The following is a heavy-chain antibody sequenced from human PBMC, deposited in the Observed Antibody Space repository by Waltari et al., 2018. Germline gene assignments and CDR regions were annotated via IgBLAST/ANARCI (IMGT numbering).Heavy chain of an antibody. V-gene: IGHV1-69-2*01. CDR1: GYTLTDYY. J-gene: IGHJ4*02. Sequence: EVQLVQSGAEVKKPGATVKISCKVSGYTLTDYYMHWVLQAPGKGLEWLVLVDPEDGKTIYAEKFQGRVTITADTSTDTAYMELSSLRSEDTAVYYCATGLAAAPKPWGQGTLVTVSS. CDR2: VDPEDGKT. D-gene: IGHD6-13*01. CDR3: ATGLAAAPKP.